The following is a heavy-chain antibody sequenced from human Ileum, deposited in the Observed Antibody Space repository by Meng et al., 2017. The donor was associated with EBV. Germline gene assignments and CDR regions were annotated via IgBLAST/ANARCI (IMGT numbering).Heavy chain of an antibody. D-gene: IGHD3-16*01. V-gene: IGHV4-4*02. CDR2: IHHSGTT. J-gene: IGHJ4*02. Sequence: LQGSGPCLVERSRTLSLTCAVSGDSLSSNNWVSWVRQSPGKGLEWIAEIHHSGTTTYNPSLKSRVTISVDKSENHFSLKLTSVTAADTAVYYCARGSDYVWGIWGQGTLVTVSS. CDR1: GDSLSSNNW. CDR3: ARGSDYVWGI.